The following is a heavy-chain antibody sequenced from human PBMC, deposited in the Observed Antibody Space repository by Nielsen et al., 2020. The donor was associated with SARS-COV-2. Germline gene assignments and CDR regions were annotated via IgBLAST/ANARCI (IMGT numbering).Heavy chain of an antibody. V-gene: IGHV3-11*01. CDR3: TTFGYYDFWSGYYTTFGYYYYYGMDV. D-gene: IGHD3-3*01. J-gene: IGHJ6*02. CDR2: ISSSGSTI. Sequence: RQAPGKGLEWVSYISSSGSTIYYADSVKGRFTISRDNAKNSLYLQMNSLKTEDTAVYYCTTFGYYDFWSGYYTTFGYYYYYGMDVWGQGTTVTVSS.